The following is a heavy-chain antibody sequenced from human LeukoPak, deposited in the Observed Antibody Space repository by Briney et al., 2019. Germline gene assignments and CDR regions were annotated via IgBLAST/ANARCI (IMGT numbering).Heavy chain of an antibody. CDR3: AKDLASTSPGYNYGMDV. V-gene: IGHV3-30*18. CDR2: ISYDGSNK. D-gene: IGHD5-24*01. J-gene: IGHJ6*04. Sequence: GGSLRLSCAASGFTFSSYGMDWVRQAPGKGREWGAGISYDGSNKYYADSVKGRFTISRDNSKNTLYLQMNSLRAEDTAVYYCAKDLASTSPGYNYGMDVWGKGTTVTVSS. CDR1: GFTFSSYG.